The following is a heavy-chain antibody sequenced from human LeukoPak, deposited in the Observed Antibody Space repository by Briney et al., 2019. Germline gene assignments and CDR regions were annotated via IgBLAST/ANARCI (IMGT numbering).Heavy chain of an antibody. CDR1: GFTLDDYA. CDR2: ISWDGGST. Sequence: GGSLRLSCAASGFTLDDYAMHWVRQAPGKGLEWVSLISWDGGSTYYADSVKGRFTISRDNSKNSLYLQMNSLRAEDTALYYCAKDGTMVRGVISRYFDYWGQGTLVTVSS. V-gene: IGHV3-43D*03. CDR3: AKDGTMVRGVISRYFDY. D-gene: IGHD3-10*01. J-gene: IGHJ4*02.